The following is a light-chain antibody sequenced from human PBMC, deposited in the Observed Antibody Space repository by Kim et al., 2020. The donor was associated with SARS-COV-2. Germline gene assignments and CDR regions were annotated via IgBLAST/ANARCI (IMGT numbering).Light chain of an antibody. CDR3: QQLNSFPRT. CDR2: AAS. J-gene: IGKJ1*01. V-gene: IGKV1-9*01. CDR1: QGIRSY. Sequence: AAVGDRVTITCRSSQGIRSYLSWYQQKPGKAPKLLIHAASTLHSGVPSRFSGSGSGTQFTLTISSLQPEDFATYYCQQLNSFPRTFGQGTKVDIK.